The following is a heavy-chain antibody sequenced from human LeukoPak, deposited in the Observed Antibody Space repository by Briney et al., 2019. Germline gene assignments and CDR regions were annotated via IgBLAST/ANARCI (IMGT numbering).Heavy chain of an antibody. CDR1: GYTFTSYY. CDR3: ARDNSVEDTAWWFDP. D-gene: IGHD4-23*01. V-gene: IGHV1-46*01. Sequence: ASVKVSCKPSGYTFTSYYMHWVRQAPGQGLEWMGIINPSGGSTSYAQKFQGRVTMTRDMSTSTDYMELSSLRSEDTAVYYCARDNSVEDTAWWFDPWGQGTLVTVSS. J-gene: IGHJ5*02. CDR2: INPSGGST.